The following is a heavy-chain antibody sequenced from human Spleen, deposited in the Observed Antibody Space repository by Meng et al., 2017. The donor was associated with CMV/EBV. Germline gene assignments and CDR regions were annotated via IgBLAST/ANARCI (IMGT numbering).Heavy chain of an antibody. J-gene: IGHJ4*02. CDR1: GFTFSIYT. V-gene: IGHV3-21*01. D-gene: IGHD1-14*01. CDR3: ARGDHLDY. CDR2: ISSSSSYI. Sequence: GGSLRLSCAASGFTFSIYTMSWVRQAPGKGLEWVSSISSSSSYIYYADSVKGRFTISRDNAKTSLYLKMNSLRAEDTAVYYCARGDHLDYRGQGTLVTVSS.